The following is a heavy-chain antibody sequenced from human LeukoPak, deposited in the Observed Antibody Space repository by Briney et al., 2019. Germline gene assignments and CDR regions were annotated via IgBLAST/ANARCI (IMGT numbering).Heavy chain of an antibody. D-gene: IGHD1-26*01. CDR2: IHSSGSA. Sequence: PSETLSLTCTVSGASITTYYWSWIRQPPGKALEYIGQIHSSGSANYNPSLKSRVAMSLDASKNQFSLTVSSVTAADTAIYYCARDILDVGATHYFDYWGQGSLLTVSS. V-gene: IGHV4-59*01. CDR1: GASITTYY. CDR3: ARDILDVGATHYFDY. J-gene: IGHJ4*02.